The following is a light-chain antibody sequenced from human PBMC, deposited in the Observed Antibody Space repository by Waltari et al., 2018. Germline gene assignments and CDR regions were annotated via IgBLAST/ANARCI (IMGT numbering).Light chain of an antibody. J-gene: IGLJ2*01. CDR1: SSNVGAHV. CDR3: ASWDDSLNGRWV. Sequence: QSVLTQPPSASGTPGQRVTISCSGSSSNVGAHVVNWYQHLPGTAPKLRIYGNDRRPSGVPDRFSASKSGTSASLAISGLRPEDEADYYCASWDDSLNGRWVFGGGTKLTVL. CDR2: GND. V-gene: IGLV1-44*01.